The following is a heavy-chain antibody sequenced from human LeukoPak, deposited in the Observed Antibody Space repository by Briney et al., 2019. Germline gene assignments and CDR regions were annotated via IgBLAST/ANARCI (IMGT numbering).Heavy chain of an antibody. V-gene: IGHV1-18*01. J-gene: IGHJ4*02. CDR2: ITTYNGDK. D-gene: IGHD2-8*01. CDR1: GYTLSGHG. CDR3: ARDCSNGVCYPRDY. Sequence: ASVKVSCKASGYTLSGHGISWLRQAPGQGLEWVGWITTYNGDKKYSQKFQGRVTMTTDTSTSTYYMDLKTLRSDDTAIYYCARDCSNGVCYPRDYWGQGTLVIVSA.